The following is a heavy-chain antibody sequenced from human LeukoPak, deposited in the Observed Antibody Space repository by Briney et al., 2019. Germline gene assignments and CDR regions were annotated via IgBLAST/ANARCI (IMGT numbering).Heavy chain of an antibody. Sequence: SETLSLTCTVSGGSISSYYWSWIRRPPGKGLEWIAYIYDSGSTNYNPSLKSRVTISVDMSKNQFSLKLSSVTAADTAVYYCARGSYRFDFWGQGTLVTVSS. CDR3: ARGSYRFDF. J-gene: IGHJ4*02. CDR1: GGSISSYY. CDR2: IYDSGST. V-gene: IGHV4-59*01.